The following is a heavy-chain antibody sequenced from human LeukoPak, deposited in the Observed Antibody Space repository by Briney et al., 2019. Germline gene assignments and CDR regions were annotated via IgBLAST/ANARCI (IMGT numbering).Heavy chain of an antibody. CDR3: ARVTYDSSGYYGDY. D-gene: IGHD3-22*01. J-gene: IGHJ4*02. CDR2: INPNSGGT. Sequence: GASVKVSCKASGYTFTGYYMHWVRQAPGQGLEWMGWINPNSGGTNYAQKFQGRVTMTRDTSISTAYMELSRLRSDDTAVYYCARVTYDSSGYYGDYWGQGTLVTVSS. V-gene: IGHV1-2*02. CDR1: GYTFTGYY.